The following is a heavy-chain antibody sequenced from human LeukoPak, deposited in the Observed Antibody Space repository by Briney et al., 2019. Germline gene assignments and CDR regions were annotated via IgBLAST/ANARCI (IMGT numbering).Heavy chain of an antibody. CDR1: GFTFSDNY. D-gene: IGHD6-19*01. J-gene: IGHJ4*02. CDR2: IGSSGNTT. CDR3: ARDGGSAWFLDY. Sequence: PGGSLRLSCAASGFTFSDNYMSWIRQAPGKGLEWVSYIGSSGNTTYNADSVKGRFSITRDNAKNSLYLQTNSLRAEDTAVYYCARDGGSAWFLDYWGQGTLVTVSS. V-gene: IGHV3-11*04.